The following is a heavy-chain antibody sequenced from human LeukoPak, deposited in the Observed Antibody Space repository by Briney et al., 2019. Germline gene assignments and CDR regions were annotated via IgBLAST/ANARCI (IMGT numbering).Heavy chain of an antibody. CDR2: IYYSGRT. Sequence: PSETLSLTCTVSGGSISSGGYYWSWLRPPPGKGLEWIGYIYYSGRTYYTPSLKSRVTISVDTSKNQFSLKLSSVTAADTAVYYCARETTVVDYGMDVWGQGTTVTVSS. CDR1: GGSISSGGYY. CDR3: ARETTVVDYGMDV. J-gene: IGHJ6*02. D-gene: IGHD4-11*01. V-gene: IGHV4-31*03.